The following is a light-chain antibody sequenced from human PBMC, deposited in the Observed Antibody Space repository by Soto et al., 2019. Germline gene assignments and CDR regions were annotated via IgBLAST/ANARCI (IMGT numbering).Light chain of an antibody. Sequence: QSLLTQPPSSSGTAGQVVTISCSGGDSNIGSNSVYWYQHLPRMAPKLLIYYNNQRPSAVPDRFSGSRSGTSASLAIVGLRSEDEAVYYCAAWDASLSACVFGNGTKVIVL. CDR3: AAWDASLSACV. J-gene: IGLJ1*01. V-gene: IGLV1-47*02. CDR1: DSNIGSNS. CDR2: YNN.